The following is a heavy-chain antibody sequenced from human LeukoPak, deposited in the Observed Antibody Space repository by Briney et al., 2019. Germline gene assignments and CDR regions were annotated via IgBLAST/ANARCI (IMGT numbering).Heavy chain of an antibody. CDR3: VRERDSTGYYDY. D-gene: IGHD3-22*01. Sequence: GGSLRLSCAASGFTFRSYFMSGGGHAPGKGLEWVSSISSSSSYIYYADPAKGRFTISRDNSKNTLYLETNSVRDEDTALYYCVRERDSTGYYDYWGQGTLVTVSS. CDR1: GFTFRSYF. CDR2: ISSSSSYI. V-gene: IGHV3-21*01. J-gene: IGHJ4*02.